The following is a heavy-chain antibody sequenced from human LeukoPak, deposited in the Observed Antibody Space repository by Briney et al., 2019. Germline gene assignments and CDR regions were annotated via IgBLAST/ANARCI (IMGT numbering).Heavy chain of an antibody. CDR1: GFTFSTYA. CDR3: AKVEGSGSYYNPFDY. V-gene: IGHV3-23*01. J-gene: IGHJ4*02. D-gene: IGHD3-10*01. Sequence: LAGGSLRLSCAASGFTFSTYAMSWVRQAPGKGLEWVSAISAGGTTTFYADSVKGRLTISRDNSKNTLYLQMNSLRAEDTAVYYCAKVEGSGSYYNPFDYWGQGTLVTVSS. CDR2: ISAGGTTT.